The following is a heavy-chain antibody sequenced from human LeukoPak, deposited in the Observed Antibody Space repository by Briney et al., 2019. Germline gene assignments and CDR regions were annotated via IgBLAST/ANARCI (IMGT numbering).Heavy chain of an antibody. CDR3: AKDIRSSGYYGAFDI. CDR1: GFTFDDYA. Sequence: GGSLRLSCAASGFTFDDYAMHWVRQAPGKGLEWVSGISWNSGSIGYADSVKGRFTISRDNAKNSLYLQMNSLRAEDMALYYCAKDIRSSGYYGAFDIWGQGTMVTVSS. D-gene: IGHD3-22*01. J-gene: IGHJ3*02. V-gene: IGHV3-9*03. CDR2: ISWNSGSI.